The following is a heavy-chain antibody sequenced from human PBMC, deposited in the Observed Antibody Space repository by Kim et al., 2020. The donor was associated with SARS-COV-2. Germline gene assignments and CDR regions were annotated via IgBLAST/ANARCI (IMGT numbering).Heavy chain of an antibody. CDR1: GYTFTSYA. D-gene: IGHD2-2*02. CDR2: INAGNGNT. V-gene: IGHV1-3*01. J-gene: IGHJ6*02. CDR3: ARGTTTSPPVVPAAIFSYYYGMDV. Sequence: ASVKVSCKASGYTFTSYAMHWVRQAPAQRLEWMGWINAGNGNTKYSQKFQGRVTITRDTSASTAYMELSSLRSEDTAVYYCARGTTTSPPVVPAAIFSYYYGMDVWGQGTTVTVSS.